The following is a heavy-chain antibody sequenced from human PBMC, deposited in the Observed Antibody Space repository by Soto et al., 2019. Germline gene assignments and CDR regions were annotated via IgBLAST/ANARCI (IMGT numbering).Heavy chain of an antibody. J-gene: IGHJ4*02. CDR2: IIPIFGTA. CDR1: GGTFSSYA. CDR3: ARDTIDEAPFDY. D-gene: IGHD3-9*01. Sequence: QVRLVQSGAEVKKPGSSVKVSCKASGGTFSSYAISWVRQAPGQGLEWMGGIIPIFGTANYAQKFQGRVTITADKSTSPAYMELSSLRSEDTAVYYCARDTIDEAPFDYWGQGTLVTVSS. V-gene: IGHV1-69*06.